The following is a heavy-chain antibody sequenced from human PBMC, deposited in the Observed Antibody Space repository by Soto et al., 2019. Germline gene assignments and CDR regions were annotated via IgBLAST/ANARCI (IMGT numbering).Heavy chain of an antibody. CDR1: GFTFRNIA. CDR3: AKSYDGSGHYVDAFDY. CDR2: LSGSGDYT. V-gene: IGHV3-23*01. Sequence: PGGSLRLSCAASGFTFRNIAMSWVRQTPGKGLEWVSALSGSGDYTYYADSVKGRFTISRDNPKNTLFLQMSSLRAEDTAIYFCAKSYDGSGHYVDAFDYWGQGALVTVSS. J-gene: IGHJ4*02. D-gene: IGHD3-22*01.